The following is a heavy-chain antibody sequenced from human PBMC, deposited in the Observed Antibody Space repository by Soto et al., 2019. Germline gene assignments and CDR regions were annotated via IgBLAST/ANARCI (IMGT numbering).Heavy chain of an antibody. V-gene: IGHV4-31*03. J-gene: IGHJ4*02. CDR3: ARGRRYLDSSGYPDY. D-gene: IGHD3-22*01. CDR2: IYYTGST. Sequence: QVQLQESGPGLVKPSQTLSLTCTVSGGSIISGAYYWSWIRQHPGKGLEWIGYIYYTGSTYYNPSLKSRITMSLDTSKNHFSLRLSSVTAADTAVYYCARGRRYLDSSGYPDYWGQGTLVTVSS. CDR1: GGSIISGAYY.